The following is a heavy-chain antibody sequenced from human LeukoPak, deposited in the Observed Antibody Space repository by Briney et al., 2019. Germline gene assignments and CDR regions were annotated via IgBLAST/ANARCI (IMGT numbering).Heavy chain of an antibody. J-gene: IGHJ4*02. CDR3: AKVPFGSGSYSTLDY. Sequence: GGSLRLSCAASGFSFSRDAMSWVRQAPGKGLEWLLSISGNGGDTYYADSVKGRFTISRDNSKNTVYLQMNSLRVEDTAVYYCAKVPFGSGSYSTLDYWGQGTLVTVSS. CDR2: ISGNGGDT. D-gene: IGHD3-10*01. CDR1: GFSFSRDA. V-gene: IGHV3-23*01.